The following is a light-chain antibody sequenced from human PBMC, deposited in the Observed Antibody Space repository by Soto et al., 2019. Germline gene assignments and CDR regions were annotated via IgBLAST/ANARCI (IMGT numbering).Light chain of an antibody. Sequence: EIVMTQSPATLSVSPGDRATLSCRASQSVDNDLAWYQQKPGQPPRLLIYDASTRATGIPARFSGSQSGTEFTLTISRLEPEGFAVYYCQQYGSSPRFGPGTKVDIK. CDR2: DAS. CDR3: QQYGSSPR. J-gene: IGKJ3*01. V-gene: IGKV3D-15*01. CDR1: QSVDND.